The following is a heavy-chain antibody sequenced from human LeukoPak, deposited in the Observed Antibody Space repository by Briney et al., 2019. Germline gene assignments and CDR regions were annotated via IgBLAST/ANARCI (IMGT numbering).Heavy chain of an antibody. J-gene: IGHJ4*02. Sequence: SGGSLRLSCAASGFTVSSNYMSWVRQAPGKGLEWVSVIYSGGSTYYADSVKGRFTISRDNSKNTLYLQVNSLRAEDTAVYYCAKVAMGTSCFDYWGQGTLVTVSS. CDR1: GFTVSSNY. V-gene: IGHV3-53*05. CDR3: AKVAMGTSCFDY. CDR2: IYSGGST. D-gene: IGHD5-18*01.